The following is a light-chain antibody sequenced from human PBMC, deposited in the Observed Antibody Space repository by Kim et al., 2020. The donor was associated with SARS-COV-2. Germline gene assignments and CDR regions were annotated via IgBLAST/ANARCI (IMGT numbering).Light chain of an antibody. V-gene: IGLV3-19*01. CDR2: GKN. Sequence: ALGQTVRITCQGDSLRSYYASWYQQKPGQAPVLVIYGKNNRPSGIPDRFSGSSSGNTASLTITGAQAEDEADYYCNSRDNSGNHQVFGTGTKVTVL. J-gene: IGLJ1*01. CDR3: NSRDNSGNHQV. CDR1: SLRSYY.